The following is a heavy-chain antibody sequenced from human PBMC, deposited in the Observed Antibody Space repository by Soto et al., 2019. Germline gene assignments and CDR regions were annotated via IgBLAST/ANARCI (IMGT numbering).Heavy chain of an antibody. J-gene: IGHJ4*02. CDR2: FKSKIDGGTI. Sequence: GGSLRLSCAASEFTFSNYAMSWVRQAPGKGLEWVGLFKSKIDGGTIHYAASVKGRFTISRDDSKSVFYLQMNSLKTEDTAVYYCFTDRQFRQAYWGQGT. CDR1: EFTFSNYA. V-gene: IGHV3-15*06. CDR3: FTDRQFRQAY.